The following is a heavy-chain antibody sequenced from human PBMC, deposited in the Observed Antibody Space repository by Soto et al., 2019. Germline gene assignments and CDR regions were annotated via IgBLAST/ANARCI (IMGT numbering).Heavy chain of an antibody. CDR2: ISYDGSNK. D-gene: IGHD6-13*01. CDR1: GFTFSSYA. V-gene: IGHV3-30-3*01. J-gene: IGHJ4*02. CDR3: ARVVAAAAYFDY. Sequence: GGSLRLSCAASGFTFSSYAMHWVRQAPGKGLEWVAVISYDGSNKYNADSVKGRFTISRDNSKNTLYLQMNSLRAEDTAVYYCARVVAAAAYFDYWGQGTLVTVSS.